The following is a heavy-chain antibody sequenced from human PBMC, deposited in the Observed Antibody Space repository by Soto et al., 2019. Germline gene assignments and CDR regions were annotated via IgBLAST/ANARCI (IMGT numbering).Heavy chain of an antibody. J-gene: IGHJ4*02. Sequence: SETLSLTCTVSGDSISSRIYYWGWIRQPPGKGLEWIGSIYSTGSTYYYPSLKSRVTISVETSKNQFSLTLSSVTAADTALYYCARHTLTTPFDYWGQGSPVTVSS. CDR3: ARHTLTTPFDY. CDR2: IYSTGST. V-gene: IGHV4-39*01. D-gene: IGHD4-17*01. CDR1: GDSISSRIYY.